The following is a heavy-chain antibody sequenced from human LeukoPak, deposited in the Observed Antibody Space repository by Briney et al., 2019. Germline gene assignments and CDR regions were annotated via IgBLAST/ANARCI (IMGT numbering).Heavy chain of an antibody. V-gene: IGHV4-39*01. CDR1: GGSISSSSYY. CDR2: MHYSGRT. J-gene: IGHJ4*02. Sequence: SETLSLTCTVSGGSISSSSYYWGWIRQSPGKGLEWIGSMHYSGRTYYNPSLKSRVTISVDTSKNQFSLKLTSVTAADTAVYYCARLYSNSVGGGYWGQGTLVTVSS. D-gene: IGHD6-6*01. CDR3: ARLYSNSVGGGY.